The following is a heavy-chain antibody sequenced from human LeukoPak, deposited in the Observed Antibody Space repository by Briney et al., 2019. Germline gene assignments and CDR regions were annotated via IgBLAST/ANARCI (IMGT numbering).Heavy chain of an antibody. V-gene: IGHV4-34*01. D-gene: IGHD3-10*01. CDR1: GGSFSGYY. Sequence: SETLSLTCAVYGGSFSGYYWSWIRQPPGKGLEWIGEINHSGSTNYNQSLKSRVTISVDTSKNQFSLKLSSVTAADTAVYYCARGRTMVRGVIIGYNYWGQGTLVTVSS. J-gene: IGHJ4*02. CDR3: ARGRTMVRGVIIGYNY. CDR2: INHSGST.